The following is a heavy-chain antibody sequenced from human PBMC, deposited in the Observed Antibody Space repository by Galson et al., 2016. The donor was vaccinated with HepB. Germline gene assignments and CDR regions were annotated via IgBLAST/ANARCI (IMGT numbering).Heavy chain of an antibody. D-gene: IGHD3-3*01. CDR3: ARDGPHDFWSGYPFDY. CDR2: VKQAGSEK. CDR1: GFTFSSYW. V-gene: IGHV3-7*01. Sequence: SLRLSCAASGFTFSSYWMSWVRQAPGKGLEWVANVKQAGSEKYYVDSVMGRFTISRDNAENSLYLQMNSRRAEDTAVYYCARDGPHDFWSGYPFDYWGQGTLVTVSS. J-gene: IGHJ4*02.